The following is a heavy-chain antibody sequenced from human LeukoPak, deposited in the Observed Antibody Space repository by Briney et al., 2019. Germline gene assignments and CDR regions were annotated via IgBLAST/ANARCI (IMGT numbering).Heavy chain of an antibody. CDR1: GFTFSDYY. D-gene: IGHD3-22*01. CDR2: ISSSDSTI. CDR3: ASENQYYYDSSGYYYHGMGV. J-gene: IGHJ6*02. Sequence: GGSLRLSCAASGFTFSDYYMSWIRQAPGKGLEWVSYISSSDSTIYYADSVKGRFTISRDNAKNSLYLQMNSLRAEDTAVYYCASENQYYYDSSGYYYHGMGVWGQGTTVTVSS. V-gene: IGHV3-11*01.